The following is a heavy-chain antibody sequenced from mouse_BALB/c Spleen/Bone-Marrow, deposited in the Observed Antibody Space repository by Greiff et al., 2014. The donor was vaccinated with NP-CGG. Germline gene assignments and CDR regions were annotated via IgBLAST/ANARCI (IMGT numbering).Heavy chain of an antibody. D-gene: IGHD1-3*01. CDR1: GFTFSSYA. CDR2: ISSGGSNT. J-gene: IGHJ4*01. Sequence: DVKLVESGGDLVKPGGSLKLSCAASGFTFSSYAMSWGRQTPDKRLEWVATISSGGSNTYYPDSVKGRFTISRDNAKNTPYLQMSSLKSEDTAMYYCARHQWYYAMDYWGQGTSVTVSS. CDR3: ARHQWYYAMDY. V-gene: IGHV5-6*02.